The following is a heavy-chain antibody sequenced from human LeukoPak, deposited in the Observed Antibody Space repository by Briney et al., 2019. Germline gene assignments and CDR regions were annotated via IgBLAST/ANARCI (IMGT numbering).Heavy chain of an antibody. V-gene: IGHV3-30*04. CDR2: ISYDGSNK. Sequence: GRSLRLSCAASGFTFSSYAMHWVRQAPGKGLEWVAVISYDGSNKYYADSVKGRFTISRDNFKNTLYLQMNSLRAEDTAVYYCAREFRTYYYDIGYFDYWGQGTLVTVSS. CDR3: AREFRTYYYDIGYFDY. J-gene: IGHJ4*02. CDR1: GFTFSSYA. D-gene: IGHD3-22*01.